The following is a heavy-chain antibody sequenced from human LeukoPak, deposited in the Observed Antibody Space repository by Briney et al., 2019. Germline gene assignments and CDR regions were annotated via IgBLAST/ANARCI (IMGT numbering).Heavy chain of an antibody. D-gene: IGHD1-26*01. CDR2: INHSGST. V-gene: IGHV4-34*01. CDR1: GGSFSSYY. Sequence: SEALSLTCAVYGGSFSSYYWSWIRQPPGKGLEWIGEINHSGSTNYNPSLKSRVTISVDTSKNQFSLKLRSVTAADTAVYYCARGRGGSYHRDNYFDYWGQRTLVTVSS. CDR3: ARGRGGSYHRDNYFDY. J-gene: IGHJ4*02.